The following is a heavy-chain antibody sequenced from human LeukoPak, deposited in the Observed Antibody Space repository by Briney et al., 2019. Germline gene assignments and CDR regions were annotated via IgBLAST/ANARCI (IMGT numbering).Heavy chain of an antibody. V-gene: IGHV3-64*01. D-gene: IGHD6-19*01. Sequence: GGSLRLSCAASGFTFSSYGMHWVRQAPGKGLEYVSSISSDGGSTYYANSVKGRVTISRDNSKNTLYLQMGSLRAEDMAVYYCAREAGKYYYSMDVWGQGTTVTISS. J-gene: IGHJ6*02. CDR3: AREAGKYYYSMDV. CDR1: GFTFSSYG. CDR2: ISSDGGST.